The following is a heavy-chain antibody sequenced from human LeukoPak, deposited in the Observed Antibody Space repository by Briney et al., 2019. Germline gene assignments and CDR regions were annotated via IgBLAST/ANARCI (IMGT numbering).Heavy chain of an antibody. CDR3: AREAGRAFDI. Sequence: ASVKVSCKASGYTFTSYDINWVRQATGQGLEWMGWMNPNSGNTGYAQKFQGRVTMTRDTSTSTAYMELRSLRSDDTAVYYCAREAGRAFDIWGQGTMVTVSS. J-gene: IGHJ3*02. V-gene: IGHV1-8*01. CDR1: GYTFTSYD. CDR2: MNPNSGNT.